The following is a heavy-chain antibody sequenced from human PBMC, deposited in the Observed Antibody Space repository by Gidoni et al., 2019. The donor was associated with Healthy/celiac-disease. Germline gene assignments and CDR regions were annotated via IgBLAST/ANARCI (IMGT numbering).Heavy chain of an antibody. J-gene: IGHJ6*02. Sequence: EVQLVESGGGLVQPGRSLRLSCAASGFTFDDYAMHWVRQAPGKGLEWVSGISWNSGSIGYADSVKGRFTISRDNAKNSLYLQMNSLRAEDTALYYCAKDMFLVAGPNALYYYYGMDVWGQGTTVTVSS. CDR3: AKDMFLVAGPNALYYYYGMDV. CDR2: ISWNSGSI. D-gene: IGHD6-19*01. V-gene: IGHV3-9*01. CDR1: GFTFDDYA.